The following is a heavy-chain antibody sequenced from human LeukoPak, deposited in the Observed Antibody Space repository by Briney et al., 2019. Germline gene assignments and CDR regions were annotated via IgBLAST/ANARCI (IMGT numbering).Heavy chain of an antibody. D-gene: IGHD5-12*01. V-gene: IGHV1-69*05. CDR1: GGTFSSYA. J-gene: IGHJ3*02. CDR3: ARDRSGYDFCAFDI. CDR2: IIPIFGTA. Sequence: SVKVSRKASGGTFSSYAISWVRQAPGQGLEWMGRIIPIFGTANYAQKFQGRVAITTDESTSTAYMELSSLGSEDTAVYYCARDRSGYDFCAFDIWGQGTMVTVSS.